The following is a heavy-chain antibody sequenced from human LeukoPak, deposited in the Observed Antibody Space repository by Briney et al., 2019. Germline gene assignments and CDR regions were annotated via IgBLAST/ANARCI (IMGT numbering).Heavy chain of an antibody. CDR3: ARGGALVVAPAGQYYFDN. D-gene: IGHD2-2*01. Sequence: GGSLRLSCAASGFTFSSFGFNWVRQAPGKGLEWVAVVWSDGNSKYYGNPVKGRFTISRDNSKNTLYLHMNRLIAEDTAIYYCARGGALVVAPAGQYYFDNWGQGTQVTVSS. CDR2: VWSDGNSK. J-gene: IGHJ4*02. V-gene: IGHV3-33*01. CDR1: GFTFSSFG.